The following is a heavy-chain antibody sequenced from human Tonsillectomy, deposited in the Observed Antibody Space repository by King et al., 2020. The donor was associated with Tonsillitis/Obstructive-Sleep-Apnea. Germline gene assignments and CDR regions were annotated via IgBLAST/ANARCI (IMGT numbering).Heavy chain of an antibody. CDR2: IVVGSGNT. D-gene: IGHD1-26*01. V-gene: IGHV1-58*02. J-gene: IGHJ6*03. Sequence: QLVQSGPEVKKPGTSVKVSCKASGFTFTSSAMQWVRQARGQRLEWIGWIVVGSGNTNYAQKFQERVTITRDMSTSTAYMELSSLRSEDTAVYYCAEDHIVGADPHYMDVWGKGTTVTVSS. CDR1: GFTFTSSA. CDR3: AEDHIVGADPHYMDV.